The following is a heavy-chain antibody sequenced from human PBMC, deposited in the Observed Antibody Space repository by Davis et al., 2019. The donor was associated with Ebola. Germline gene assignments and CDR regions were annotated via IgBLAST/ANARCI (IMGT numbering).Heavy chain of an antibody. CDR2: MSTNNGAT. J-gene: IGHJ3*02. V-gene: IGHV1-18*04. D-gene: IGHD3-3*01. Sequence: ASVTVSCKSSGDPFTTHAITWVRQAPGQGLEWMGWMSTNNGATNYAQKLQGRVTMTTDTSTSTAYMELRSLRSDDTAVYYCARPVNPISPLLEWLLPHDAFDIWGQGTMVTVSS. CDR3: ARPVNPISPLLEWLLPHDAFDI. CDR1: GDPFTTHA.